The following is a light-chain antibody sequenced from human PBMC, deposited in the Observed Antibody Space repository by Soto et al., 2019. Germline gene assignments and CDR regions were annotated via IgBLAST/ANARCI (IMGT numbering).Light chain of an antibody. CDR1: QSVNSNY. CDR2: GAS. CDR3: QQYDSTPPT. J-gene: IGKJ1*01. V-gene: IGKV3-20*01. Sequence: EIVLTQSPGTLSLSPGDRATLYCRASQSVNSNYLAWYQRKPGQAPRLLIYGASNRATDIPYRVSASGSGTDFPLTITRLEAEDFAVYYCQQYDSTPPTFGQGTKVEVK.